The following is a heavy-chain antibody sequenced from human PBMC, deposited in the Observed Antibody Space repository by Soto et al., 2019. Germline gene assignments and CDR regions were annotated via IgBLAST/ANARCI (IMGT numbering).Heavy chain of an antibody. Sequence: SETLSLTCSVSGASIYNGGYFWSWIRQSPGKGLEWIGHIHNSGSPYNNPSLKSRVTISADTSKNQFSLKLTSVTAADTAVYYCARGGGSPDYWGQGTLVTVSS. CDR2: IHNSGSP. D-gene: IGHD1-26*01. CDR3: ARGGGSPDY. CDR1: GASIYNGGYF. J-gene: IGHJ4*02. V-gene: IGHV4-30-4*01.